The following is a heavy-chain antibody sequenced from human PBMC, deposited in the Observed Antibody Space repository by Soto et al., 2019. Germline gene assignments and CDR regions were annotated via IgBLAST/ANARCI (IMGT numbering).Heavy chain of an antibody. CDR3: ARTVGAAYYFDF. V-gene: IGHV4-4*07. J-gene: IGHJ4*02. Sequence: QVQLQESGPGMVKPSETLSLTCNVSGDSMSKYYWGWVRKPAGKGLEWIGRIWTSGSTNYNPSLKSRVTMSIDTSNKHFPLDLKSVTAADTAVYYCARTVGAAYYFDFWGQGVLVTVSS. CDR2: IWTSGST. D-gene: IGHD3-16*01. CDR1: GDSMSKYY.